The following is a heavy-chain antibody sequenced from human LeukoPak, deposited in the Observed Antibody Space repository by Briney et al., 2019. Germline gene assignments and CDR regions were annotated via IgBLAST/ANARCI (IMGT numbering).Heavy chain of an antibody. V-gene: IGHV1-18*01. D-gene: IGHD3-22*01. CDR1: GYTFTSYG. J-gene: IGHJ4*02. CDR3: ARGARGGWYYDSSGYFNYFDY. CDR2: ISAYNGNT. Sequence: GASVKVSCKASGYTFTSYGISWVRQAPGQGLEWMGWISAYNGNTNYAQKLQGRVTMTTDTSTSTAYMELRSLRSDDTAVYYCARGARGGWYYDSSGYFNYFDYWGQGTLVTVSS.